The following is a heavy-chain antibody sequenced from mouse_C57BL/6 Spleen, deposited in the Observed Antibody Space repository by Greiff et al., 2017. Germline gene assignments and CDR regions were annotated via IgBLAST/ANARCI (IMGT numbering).Heavy chain of an antibody. J-gene: IGHJ3*01. Sequence: VQLQQSGAELAKPGASVKLSCKASGYTFTSYWMHWVKQRPGQGLEWIGYINPSSGYTKYNQKFKDKATLTADKSSSTAYMQLSSLTYEDSAVYYCARDDYDERAWFAYWGQGTLVTVSA. CDR1: GYTFTSYW. D-gene: IGHD2-4*01. V-gene: IGHV1-7*01. CDR2: INPSSGYT. CDR3: ARDDYDERAWFAY.